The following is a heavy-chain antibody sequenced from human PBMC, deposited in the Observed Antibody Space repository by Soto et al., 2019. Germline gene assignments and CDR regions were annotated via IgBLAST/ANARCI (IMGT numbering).Heavy chain of an antibody. J-gene: IGHJ4*02. CDR1: GFTVSNNY. CDR2: IYSGGTT. D-gene: IGHD4-4*01. Sequence: EVQLVESGGGLVQPGGSLRLSCAASGFTVSNNYMIWFRLPPGKGLEWVSLIYSGGTTYYADSVKGRFTISRDNSKNTLYLQLNSRRVEGTAVYYCARNGWGMATVGMWGPGTLVT. V-gene: IGHV3-53*01. CDR3: ARNGWGMATVGM.